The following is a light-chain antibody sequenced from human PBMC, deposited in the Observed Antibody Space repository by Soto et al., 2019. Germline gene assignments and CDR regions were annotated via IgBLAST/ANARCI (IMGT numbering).Light chain of an antibody. CDR1: SSNIGNNA. CDR3: GAWDDRLNVYV. CDR2: YDD. J-gene: IGLJ1*01. V-gene: IGLV1-36*01. Sequence: QSVLTQPPSVSDAPRQRVTISCSGSSSNIGNNAVNWYQQLPGKAPKLLIYYDDLLPSGVSDRFSGSKSGTSASLAIRGLQSEDEADYYCGAWDDRLNVYVFGIGTKLTVL.